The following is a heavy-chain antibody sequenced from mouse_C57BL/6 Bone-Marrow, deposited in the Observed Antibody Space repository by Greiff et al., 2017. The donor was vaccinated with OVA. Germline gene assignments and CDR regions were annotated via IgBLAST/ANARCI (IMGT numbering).Heavy chain of an antibody. CDR1: GYTFTSYW. CDR2: IDPSDSYT. V-gene: IGHV1-69*01. D-gene: IGHD1-1*01. CDR3: ASHYGSRAFDY. Sequence: QVHVKQPGAELVMPGASVKLSCKASGYTFTSYWMHWVKQRPGQGLEWIGEIDPSDSYTNYNQKFKGKSTLTVDKSSSTAYMQLSSLTSEDSAVYYCASHYGSRAFDYWGQGTTLTVSS. J-gene: IGHJ2*01.